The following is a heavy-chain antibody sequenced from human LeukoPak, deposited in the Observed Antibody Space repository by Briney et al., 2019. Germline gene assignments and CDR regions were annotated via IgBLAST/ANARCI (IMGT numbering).Heavy chain of an antibody. D-gene: IGHD6-13*01. V-gene: IGHV1-8*01. CDR3: ARDRSSSWFPYYYYGMDV. Sequence: GASVEVSCKASGYTFTSYDINWVRQATGQGLEWMGWMNPNSGNTGYAQKFQGRVTMTRNTSISTAYMELSSLRSEDTAVYYCARDRSSSWFPYYYYGMDVWGQGTTVTVSS. CDR2: MNPNSGNT. J-gene: IGHJ6*02. CDR1: GYTFTSYD.